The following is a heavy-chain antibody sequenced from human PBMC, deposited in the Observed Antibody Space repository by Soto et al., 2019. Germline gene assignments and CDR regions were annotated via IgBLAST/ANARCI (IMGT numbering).Heavy chain of an antibody. CDR3: ARAPQTVAGAGIWY. CDR2: ISGYNGDT. CDR1: GYTFTSYG. J-gene: IGHJ4*02. D-gene: IGHD6-13*01. Sequence: ASVKVSCKASGYTFTSYGISWVRQAPGQGLEWMGWISGYNGDTNYAQKLQGRVTMTTDTSTSTAYMELRSLRSDDTAVYYCARAPQTVAGAGIWYWGQGTLVTVSS. V-gene: IGHV1-18*04.